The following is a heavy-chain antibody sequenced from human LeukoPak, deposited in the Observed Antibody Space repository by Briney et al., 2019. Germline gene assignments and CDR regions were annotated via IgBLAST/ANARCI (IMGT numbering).Heavy chain of an antibody. V-gene: IGHV3-21*01. CDR2: ISSSSSYI. Sequence: GGSLRLSCAVSGFTFSRYSMNWVRQAPGKGLEWVSSISSSSSYIYYADSVKGRFTISRDNAKNSLYLQMNSLRAEDTAVYYCARDGVLLWFGELRQDAFDIWGQGTMVTVSS. CDR3: ARDGVLLWFGELRQDAFDI. CDR1: GFTFSRYS. J-gene: IGHJ3*02. D-gene: IGHD3-10*01.